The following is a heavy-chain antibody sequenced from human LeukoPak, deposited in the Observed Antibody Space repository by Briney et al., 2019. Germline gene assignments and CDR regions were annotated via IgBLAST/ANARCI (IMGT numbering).Heavy chain of an antibody. CDR3: TILNSDRV. Sequence: ASVKVSCKASGYTLTGYYIHWVRQAPGQGLEWMGWINPKIGGTNYAQKFQGRVTMTRDTSISTAYMELSSLRSDDTAVFYCTILNSDRVWGQGTLVTVSS. D-gene: IGHD1-1*01. J-gene: IGHJ4*02. CDR2: INPKIGGT. V-gene: IGHV1-2*02. CDR1: GYTLTGYY.